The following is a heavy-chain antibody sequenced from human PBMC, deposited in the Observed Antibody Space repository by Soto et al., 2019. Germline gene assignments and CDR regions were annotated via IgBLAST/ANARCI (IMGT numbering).Heavy chain of an antibody. CDR3: AKDRHKWEPFDY. V-gene: IGHV3-23*01. CDR1: GFTFSSYA. CDR2: ISGSGGST. Sequence: VGSRRLSCAASGFTFSSYAMSWVRQAPGKGLEWVSAISGSGGSTYYADSVKGRFTISRDNSKNTLYLQMNSLRAEDTAVYYCAKDRHKWEPFDYWGQGTLVTVSS. D-gene: IGHD1-26*01. J-gene: IGHJ4*02.